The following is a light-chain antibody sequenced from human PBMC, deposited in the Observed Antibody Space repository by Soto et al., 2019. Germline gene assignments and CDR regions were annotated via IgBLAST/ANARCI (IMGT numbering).Light chain of an antibody. CDR2: DAS. V-gene: IGKV1-5*01. Sequence: DIQMTQSPSTLSASVGDRVTITCRASQSISSWLAWYQQKPGKAPKLLIYDASSLESGVPSRFSGSGSGTEFNITISSLQPDDFANYFCQQYNSFWTFGQGTKVEIK. CDR3: QQYNSFWT. CDR1: QSISSW. J-gene: IGKJ1*01.